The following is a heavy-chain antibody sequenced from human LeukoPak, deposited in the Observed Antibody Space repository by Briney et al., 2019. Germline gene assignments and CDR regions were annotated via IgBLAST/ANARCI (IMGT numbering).Heavy chain of an antibody. Sequence: GGSLRLSCAASGFTFSSYSMNWVRQAPGKGLEWVSSISSSSSYIYYADSVKGRLTISRDNAKNSLYLQMNSLRAEDTAVYYCARGGGYCTNGVCFAQPVDYWGQGTLVTVSS. V-gene: IGHV3-21*01. J-gene: IGHJ4*02. CDR2: ISSSSSYI. CDR3: ARGGGYCTNGVCFAQPVDY. D-gene: IGHD2-8*01. CDR1: GFTFSSYS.